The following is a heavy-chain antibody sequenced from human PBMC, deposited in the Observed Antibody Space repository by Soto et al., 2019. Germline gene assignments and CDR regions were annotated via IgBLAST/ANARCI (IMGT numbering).Heavy chain of an antibody. J-gene: IGHJ4*02. CDR1: GYSFTSYG. CDR3: ARDCSGGSCKHYYFDY. Sequence: QVQLVQSGSEVKNPGASVKVCCKASGYSFTSYGISWVRQAPGQGLEWMGWISVYSGNINYAQNLQGRVTMTTDTSTSTAYMELRSLTSDDTAVYYCARDCSGGSCKHYYFDYWGQGTLVTVSS. CDR2: ISVYSGNI. D-gene: IGHD2-15*01. V-gene: IGHV1-18*01.